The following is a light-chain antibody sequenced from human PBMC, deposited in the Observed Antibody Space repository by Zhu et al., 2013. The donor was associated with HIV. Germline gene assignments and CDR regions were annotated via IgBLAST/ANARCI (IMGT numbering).Light chain of an antibody. CDR3: QHVNSNAA. J-gene: IGKJ3*01. CDR1: QGINSY. V-gene: IGKV1-9*01. Sequence: DIELTQSPSFVSASIGDRVTITCRATQGINSYLAWYQQKPGKAPRLLIYAASTLQSGVPSRFSGTGFGSQFSLIISSLQAEDFATYYCQHVNSNAAFGPGTKVDV. CDR2: AAS.